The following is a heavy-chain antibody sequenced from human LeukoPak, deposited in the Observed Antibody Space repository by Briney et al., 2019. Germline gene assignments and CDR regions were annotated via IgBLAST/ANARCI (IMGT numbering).Heavy chain of an antibody. Sequence: ASVKVSCKASGYTFTGYYMHWVRQAPGQGLEWMGWINPNSGNTGYAQKFQGRVTMTRNTSISTAYMELSRLRSDDTAVYYCARDGQDYYDSSGYSTPFFDYWGQGTLVTVSS. CDR2: INPNSGNT. V-gene: IGHV1-2*02. J-gene: IGHJ4*02. D-gene: IGHD3-22*01. CDR3: ARDGQDYYDSSGYSTPFFDY. CDR1: GYTFTGYY.